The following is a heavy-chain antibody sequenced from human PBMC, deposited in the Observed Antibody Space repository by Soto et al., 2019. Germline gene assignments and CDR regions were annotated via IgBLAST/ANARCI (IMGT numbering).Heavy chain of an antibody. CDR3: ATCYYDFWSGYPYYYYYGMDV. CDR2: ISYDGSNK. Sequence: PGGSLRLSCAASGFTFSSYGMHWVRQAPGKGLEWVAVISYDGSNKYYADSVKGRFTISRDNSKNTLYLQMNSLRAEDTAVYYCATCYYDFWSGYPYYYYYGMDVWGQGTTVTVSS. J-gene: IGHJ6*02. V-gene: IGHV3-30*03. D-gene: IGHD3-3*01. CDR1: GFTFSSYG.